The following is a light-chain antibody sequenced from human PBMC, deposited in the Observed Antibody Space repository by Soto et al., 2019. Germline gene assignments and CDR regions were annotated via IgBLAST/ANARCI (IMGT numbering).Light chain of an antibody. Sequence: QSALTQPPSASGSPGQSVTISCTGTSSDVGGYNFVSWYQQHPGKAPNLMIYEVSKRPSGVPDRFSGSKSGNTASLTVSGPQTEVEVDYRCSSFAGGSNFILGGGTKLTVL. CDR3: SSFAGGSNFI. V-gene: IGLV2-8*01. J-gene: IGLJ2*01. CDR1: SSDVGGYNF. CDR2: EVS.